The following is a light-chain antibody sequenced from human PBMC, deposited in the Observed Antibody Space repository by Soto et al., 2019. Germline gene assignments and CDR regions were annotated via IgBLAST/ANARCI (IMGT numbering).Light chain of an antibody. CDR3: QSYDSSLSGSV. V-gene: IGLV1-40*01. Sequence: QSALTQPPSVSGAPGQRVTISCTGGSSNIGAGYDVHWYQQLPGTAPKLLISGNSNRPSGVPDRFSGSKSATSASLAITGLQAEDEADYYCQSYDSSLSGSVFGGGTKVTVL. CDR2: GNS. CDR1: SSNIGAGYD. J-gene: IGLJ2*01.